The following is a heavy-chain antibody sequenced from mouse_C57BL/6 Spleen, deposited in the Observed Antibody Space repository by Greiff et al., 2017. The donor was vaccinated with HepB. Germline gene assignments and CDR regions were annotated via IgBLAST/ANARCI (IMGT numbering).Heavy chain of an antibody. Sequence: VQLQQSGAELVKPGASVKLSCTASGFNFKDYYMHWVKQRTEQGLEWIGRIDPEDGETKYAAKFQGKATITADTSSNTAYLQRSSLTSEDTAVYYCARSSPTAGYFDCWGQGTTLTVSS. D-gene: IGHD3-1*01. V-gene: IGHV14-2*01. J-gene: IGHJ2*01. CDR3: ARSSPTAGYFDC. CDR1: GFNFKDYY. CDR2: IDPEDGET.